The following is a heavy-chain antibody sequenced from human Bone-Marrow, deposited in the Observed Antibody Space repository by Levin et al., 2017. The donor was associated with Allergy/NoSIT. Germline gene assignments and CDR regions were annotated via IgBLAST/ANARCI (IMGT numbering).Heavy chain of an antibody. CDR3: ARESVYYGSGSWIDC. D-gene: IGHD3-10*01. CDR1: GESVSSSGFY. J-gene: IGHJ4*02. V-gene: IGHV4-31*02. CDR2: IYYPGNT. Sequence: LRLSCTVSGESVSSSGFYWTWIRQYPGTGLEWIGHIYYPGNTSYNPSLKSRVSISVDRSKNQFSLKLDSVTAADTAVYYCARESVYYGSGSWIDCWGQGTLVTVSS.